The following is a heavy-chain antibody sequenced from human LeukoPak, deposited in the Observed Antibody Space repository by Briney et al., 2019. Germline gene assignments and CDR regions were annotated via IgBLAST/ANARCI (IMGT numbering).Heavy chain of an antibody. V-gene: IGHV3-49*04. CDR3: TRARPGIAAAGPDY. D-gene: IGHD6-13*01. CDR1: GFTFSSYG. CDR2: IRSKAYGGTT. J-gene: IGHJ4*02. Sequence: GGSLRLSCAASGFTFSSYGMHWVRQAPGKGLEWVGFIRSKAYGGTTEYAASVKGRFTISRDDSKSIAYLQMNSLKTEDTAVYYCTRARPGIAAAGPDYWGQGTLVTVSS.